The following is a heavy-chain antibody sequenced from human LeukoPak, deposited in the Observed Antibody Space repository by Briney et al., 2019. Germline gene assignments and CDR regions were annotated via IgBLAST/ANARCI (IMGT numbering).Heavy chain of an antibody. V-gene: IGHV1-8*01. CDR2: VHPDTGYA. D-gene: IGHD1-14*01. Sequence: GASVKVSCKTSGYPFTTYEINWVRQAAGQGLEWMGWVHPDTGYADYAQKFQGRVTMTSDTSISTAYMELSSLRSDDTAVYFCARGPRNDPWGQGTPVTVSS. CDR3: ARGPRNDP. J-gene: IGHJ5*02. CDR1: GYPFTTYE.